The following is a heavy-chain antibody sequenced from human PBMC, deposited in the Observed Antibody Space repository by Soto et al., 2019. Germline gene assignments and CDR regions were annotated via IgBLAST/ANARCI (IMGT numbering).Heavy chain of an antibody. V-gene: IGHV3-53*01. Sequence: PGGSLGLACAATGFPVSSNYMSWFRQDTGKGLEWVSVIYSGGSTYYADSVKGRFTISRDNSKNTLYLQMNSLRAEDTAVYYCARKVAVGAFDPWGQGTLVTVSS. J-gene: IGHJ5*02. CDR2: IYSGGST. CDR1: GFPVSSNY. CDR3: ARKVAVGAFDP. D-gene: IGHD3-16*01.